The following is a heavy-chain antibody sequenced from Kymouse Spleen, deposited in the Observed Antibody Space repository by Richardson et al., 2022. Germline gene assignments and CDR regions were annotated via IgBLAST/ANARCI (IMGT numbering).Heavy chain of an antibody. CDR1: GFTFDDYA. J-gene: IGHJ6*02. Sequence: EVQLVESGGGLVQPGRSLRLSCAASGFTFDDYAMHWVRQAPGKGLEWVSGISWNSGSIGYADSVKGRFTISRDNAKNSLYLQMNSLRAEDTALYYCAKDMGFGELLSHYYYGMDVWGQGTTVTVSS. CDR2: ISWNSGSI. CDR3: AKDMGFGELLSHYYYGMDV. V-gene: IGHV3-9*01. D-gene: IGHD3-10*01.